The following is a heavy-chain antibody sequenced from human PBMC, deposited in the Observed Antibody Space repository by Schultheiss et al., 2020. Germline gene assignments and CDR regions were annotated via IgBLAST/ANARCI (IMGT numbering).Heavy chain of an antibody. J-gene: IGHJ5*02. CDR3: ARDGSSGWYEVNWFDP. D-gene: IGHD6-19*01. CDR1: GFTFSSYA. V-gene: IGHV3-23*01. CDR2: ISGSGGST. Sequence: GGSLRLSCAASGFTFSSYAMSWVRQAPGKGLEWVSAISGSGGSTYYADSVKGRFTISRDNSKNTLYLQMNSLRAEDTAVYYCARDGSSGWYEVNWFDPWGQGTLVTVSS.